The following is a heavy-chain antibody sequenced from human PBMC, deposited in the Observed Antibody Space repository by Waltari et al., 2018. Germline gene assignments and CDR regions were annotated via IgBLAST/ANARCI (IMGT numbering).Heavy chain of an antibody. Sequence: EVQLLESGGGLVQPGGSLRLSCTASGLLFPTYCMTWVRQAPGKGLEWVSSISPNSISTYYADSVKGRFTISRDNSKSTVILQLSSLRVEDTAIYYCAKGQGGRRWYFDYWGQGSQVTVSS. CDR2: ISPNSIST. CDR3: AKGQGGRRWYFDY. CDR1: GLLFPTYC. D-gene: IGHD3-16*01. J-gene: IGHJ4*02. V-gene: IGHV3-23*01.